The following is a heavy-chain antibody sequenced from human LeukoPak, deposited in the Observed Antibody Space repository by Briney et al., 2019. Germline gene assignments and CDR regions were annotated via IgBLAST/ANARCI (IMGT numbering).Heavy chain of an antibody. V-gene: IGHV4-4*07. CDR2: IYTSGST. Sequence: SETLSLTCTVSGGSISSYFWSWIRQPAGKGLEWIGRIYTSGSTKYNPSLQSRVTMSLDTSKNQLSLKLGSVTVADTAVYYCARAGTSGGLCDYWGQGTLVTVSS. CDR1: GGSISSYF. CDR3: ARAGTSGGLCDY. D-gene: IGHD1-14*01. J-gene: IGHJ4*02.